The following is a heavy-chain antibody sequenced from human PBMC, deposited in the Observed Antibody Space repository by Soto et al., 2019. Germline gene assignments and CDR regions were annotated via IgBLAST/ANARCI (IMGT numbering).Heavy chain of an antibody. Sequence: LSLTCAVSGGSISSGGYSWSWIRQPPGKGLEWIGYIYHSGSTYYNPSLKSRVTISVDTSKNQFSLKLSSVTAADTAVYYCARGYSYGYIGQYYYYYGMDVWGQGTTVTVSS. CDR3: ARGYSYGYIGQYYYYYGMDV. V-gene: IGHV4-30-2*01. D-gene: IGHD5-18*01. J-gene: IGHJ6*02. CDR1: GGSISSGGYS. CDR2: IYHSGST.